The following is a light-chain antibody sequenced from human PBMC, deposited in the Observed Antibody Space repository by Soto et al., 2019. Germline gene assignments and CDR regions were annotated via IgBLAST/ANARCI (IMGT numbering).Light chain of an antibody. Sequence: ESVLTQSPGTLSLSPGEKATLSCRASQSVSSSYLAWYQQKPGQAPRLLIYGASRRATGIPDRFSGSGSGTDVTLTGSRREPEEFAVYYCQQFGSSSWTLGEGTKVEIK. J-gene: IGKJ1*01. CDR3: QQFGSSSWT. V-gene: IGKV3-20*01. CDR1: QSVSSSY. CDR2: GAS.